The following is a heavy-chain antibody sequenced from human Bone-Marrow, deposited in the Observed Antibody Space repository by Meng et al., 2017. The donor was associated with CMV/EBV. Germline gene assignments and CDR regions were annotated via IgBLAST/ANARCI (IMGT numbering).Heavy chain of an antibody. CDR3: AKVWGYSYGPHYFDY. Sequence: GESLKISCAASGFTFSSYGMHWVRQAPGKGLEWVAFIRYDGSNKYYADSVKGRFTISRDNSKNTLYRQMNSLRAEDTAVYYCAKVWGYSYGPHYFDYWGQGTLVTVSS. J-gene: IGHJ4*02. CDR1: GFTFSSYG. D-gene: IGHD5-18*01. V-gene: IGHV3-30*02. CDR2: IRYDGSNK.